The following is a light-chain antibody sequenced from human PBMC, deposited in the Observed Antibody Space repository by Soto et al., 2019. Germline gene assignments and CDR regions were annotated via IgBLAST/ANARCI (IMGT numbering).Light chain of an antibody. Sequence: QSALTQPASVSGSPGQSIAISCTGTSSDVGGYNYVSWYQQHPGKAPKLMIYDVNNRPSGVSNRFSGSKSGTSASLAISGLQSEDEADYYCAAWDDSLNGPLFGGGTKLTVL. CDR3: AAWDDSLNGPL. CDR2: DVN. CDR1: SSDVGGYNY. J-gene: IGLJ2*01. V-gene: IGLV2-14*01.